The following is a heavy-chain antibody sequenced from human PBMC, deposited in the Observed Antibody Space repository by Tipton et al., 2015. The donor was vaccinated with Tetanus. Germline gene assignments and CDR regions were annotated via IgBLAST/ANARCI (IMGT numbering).Heavy chain of an antibody. V-gene: IGHV3-21*01. J-gene: IGHJ4*02. Sequence: SLRLSCPASGFTFSKYSMNWVRQAPGKGLEWVSLISSSSSSIYYADSVKGRFTISRDNAKTSLFLQMTSLRAEDTAVYYCARAGYSYDTGGSSLLAKIGSDYWGQGTLVAVSS. D-gene: IGHD3-22*01. CDR2: ISSSSSSI. CDR3: ARAGYSYDTGGSSLLAKIGSDY. CDR1: GFTFSKYS.